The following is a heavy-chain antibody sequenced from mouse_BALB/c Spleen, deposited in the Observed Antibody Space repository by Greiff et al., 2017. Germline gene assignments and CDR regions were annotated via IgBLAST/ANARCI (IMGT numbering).Heavy chain of an antibody. D-gene: IGHD2-10*02. CDR2: ISYSGST. V-gene: IGHV3-2*02. CDR3: AKGSYGNYLAY. CDR1: GYSITSDYA. J-gene: IGHJ3*01. Sequence: EVQLPQSGPGLVKPSQSLSLTCTVTGYSITSDYAWNWIRQFPGNKLEWMGYISYSGSTSYNPSLKSRISITRDTSKNQFFLQLNSVTTEDTATYYCAKGSYGNYLAYWGQGTLVTVSA.